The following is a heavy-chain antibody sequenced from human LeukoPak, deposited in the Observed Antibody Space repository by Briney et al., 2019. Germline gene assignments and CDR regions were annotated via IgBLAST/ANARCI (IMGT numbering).Heavy chain of an antibody. CDR2: ISGSGGST. V-gene: IGHV3-23*01. J-gene: IGHJ4*02. CDR1: GFTFSSYA. Sequence: GGSLRLSCAASGFTFSSYAMSWVRQAPGKGLEWVSAISGSGGSTYYADSVKGRFTISRDNSKNTLYLQMNSLRAEDTAVYYCAKDLGPITTTPLAYWGQGTLFTVP. D-gene: IGHD3-10*01. CDR3: AKDLGPITTTPLAY.